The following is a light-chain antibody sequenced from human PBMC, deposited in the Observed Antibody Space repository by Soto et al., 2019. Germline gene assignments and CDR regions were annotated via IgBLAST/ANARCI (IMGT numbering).Light chain of an antibody. V-gene: IGKV3-15*01. J-gene: IGKJ5*01. Sequence: EVVMTQSPVTLSVSPGERATLSCRASQSITTNLAWYQQKPGQAPRLLIYGASTRATGVPARFSGSGSGTQFTLTISSLQSEDFATYYCQQLNSYLSITFGQGTRLEIK. CDR1: QSITTN. CDR2: GAS. CDR3: QQLNSYLSIT.